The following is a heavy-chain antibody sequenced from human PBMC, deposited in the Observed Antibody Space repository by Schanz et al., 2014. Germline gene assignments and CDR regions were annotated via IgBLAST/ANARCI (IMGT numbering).Heavy chain of an antibody. J-gene: IGHJ4*02. CDR3: ARKVVATIGGYYDN. D-gene: IGHD5-12*01. CDR2: ISGSGGST. CDR1: GFTFSSYA. V-gene: IGHV3-23*04. Sequence: EVQLVESGGGWVQPGGSLRLSCAASGFTFSSYAMSWVRQAPGKGLEWVSAISGSGGSTYYADSVKSRFTISRDNAENTLFLQMNSLRAEDTAVYYCARKVVATIGGYYDNWGQGTLVIVSS.